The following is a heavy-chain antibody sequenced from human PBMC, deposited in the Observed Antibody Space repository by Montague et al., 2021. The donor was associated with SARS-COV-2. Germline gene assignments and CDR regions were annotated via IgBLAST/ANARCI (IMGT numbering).Heavy chain of an antibody. Sequence: SETLSLTCTVSGGSIDGNHWTWVRQSPGKGLEWIGQIGSTNYNPSLESRISTSVDTSKSQFSLNLASVTAADSAIYYCAMLNGGGGGRGYWGQGTLVTVSS. V-gene: IGHV4-59*01. CDR1: GGSIDGNH. D-gene: IGHD1-26*01. CDR2: IGST. J-gene: IGHJ4*02. CDR3: AMLNGGGGGRGY.